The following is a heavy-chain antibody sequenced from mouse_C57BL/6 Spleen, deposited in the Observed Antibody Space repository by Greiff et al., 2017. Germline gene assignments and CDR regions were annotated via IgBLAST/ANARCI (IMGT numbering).Heavy chain of an antibody. CDR3: ARGGTTVVYFDY. CDR1: GYTFTSYW. J-gene: IGHJ2*01. CDR2: IHPNSGST. V-gene: IGHV1-64*01. Sequence: QVQLQQPGAELVKPGASVKLSCKASGYTFTSYWMPWVKQRPGQGLEWIGMIHPNSGSTNYNEKFKSKATLTVDKSSSTAYMQLSSLTSEDSAVYYCARGGTTVVYFDYWGQGTTLTVSS. D-gene: IGHD1-1*01.